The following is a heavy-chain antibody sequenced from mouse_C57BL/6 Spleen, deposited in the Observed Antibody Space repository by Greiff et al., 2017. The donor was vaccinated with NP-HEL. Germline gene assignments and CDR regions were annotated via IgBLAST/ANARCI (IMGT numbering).Heavy chain of an antibody. D-gene: IGHD1-1*01. CDR3: TDYYGSSPLDY. Sequence: QVQLKQSGAELVRPGASVTLSCKASGYTFTDYEMHWVKQTPVHGLEWIGAIDPETGGTAYNQKFKGKAILTADKSSSTAYMELRSLTSEDSAVYYCTDYYGSSPLDYWGQGTTLTVSS. CDR2: IDPETGGT. J-gene: IGHJ2*01. CDR1: GYTFTDYE. V-gene: IGHV1-15*01.